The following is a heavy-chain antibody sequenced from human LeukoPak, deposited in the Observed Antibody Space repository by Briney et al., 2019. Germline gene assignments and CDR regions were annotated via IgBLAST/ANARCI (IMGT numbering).Heavy chain of an antibody. CDR1: GFTVSSNY. J-gene: IGHJ4*02. D-gene: IGHD2-2*01. CDR2: IYSGGST. V-gene: IGHV3-53*01. Sequence: GGSLRLSCAASGFTVSSNYMSWVRQAPGKGLEWVSVIYSGGSTYYADSVKGRFTISRDNSKNTLYLQMNSLRAEDTAVYYCARDHCSSTSCYGDYWGQGTLVTVSS. CDR3: ARDHCSSTSCYGDY.